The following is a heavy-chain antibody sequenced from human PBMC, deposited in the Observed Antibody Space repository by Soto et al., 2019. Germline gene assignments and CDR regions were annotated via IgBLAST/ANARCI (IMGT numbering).Heavy chain of an antibody. V-gene: IGHV4-39*01. J-gene: IGHJ5*02. CDR2: IYYSGST. Sequence: QLQLQESGPGLVKPSETLSLTCTVSGGSISSSSYYWGWIRQPPGKGLEWIGSIYYSGSTYYNPYIKRRVPISLDTSKKQFTLMRSSVTAADPAVYYCARRLDYGYFQLRLDPWGQGTMVTVSS. D-gene: IGHD4-17*01. CDR3: ARRLDYGYFQLRLDP. CDR1: GGSISSSSYY.